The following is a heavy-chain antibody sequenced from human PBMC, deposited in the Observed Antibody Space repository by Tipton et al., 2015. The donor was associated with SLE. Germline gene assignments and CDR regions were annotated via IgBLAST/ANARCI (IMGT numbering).Heavy chain of an antibody. CDR2: IYTSGST. CDR3: ASVKSLIGRHFDY. Sequence: TLSLTCTVSGGSISSGSYYWSWIRQPAGKGLEWIGYIYTSGSTNYNPSLKSRVTISVDTSKNQFSLKLSSVTAADTAEYYCASVKSLIGRHFDYWGQGTLVTVSS. V-gene: IGHV4-61*09. D-gene: IGHD2-15*01. CDR1: GGSISSGSYY. J-gene: IGHJ4*02.